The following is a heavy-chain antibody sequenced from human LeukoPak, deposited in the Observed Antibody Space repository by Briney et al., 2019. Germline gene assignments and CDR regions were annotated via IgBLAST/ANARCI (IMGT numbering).Heavy chain of an antibody. Sequence: SATLSLTCTVSGGSISSSSYYWGWIRQPPGKGLAWIRSIYYSGSTYYNPSLKSRVTISVDTSKNQSSLKLSSVTAADTAVYYCAKNKGYGDPFPDFDSWGQGTLVTVSS. D-gene: IGHD4-17*01. V-gene: IGHV4-39*01. CDR2: IYYSGST. J-gene: IGHJ4*02. CDR3: AKNKGYGDPFPDFDS. CDR1: GGSISSSSYY.